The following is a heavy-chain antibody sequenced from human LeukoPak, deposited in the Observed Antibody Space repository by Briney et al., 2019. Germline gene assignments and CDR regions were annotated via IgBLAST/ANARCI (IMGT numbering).Heavy chain of an antibody. CDR2: IYYSGST. CDR3: ASLGSSKSYGMDV. V-gene: IGHV4-39*01. J-gene: IGHJ6*02. CDR1: GGSISSSSYY. D-gene: IGHD3-16*01. Sequence: SETLSLTCTVSGGSISSSSYYLGWIRQPPGKGLEWIGSIYYSGSTYYNPSLKSRVTISVDTSKNQFSLKLSSVTAADTAVYYCASLGSSKSYGMDVWGQGTTVTVSS.